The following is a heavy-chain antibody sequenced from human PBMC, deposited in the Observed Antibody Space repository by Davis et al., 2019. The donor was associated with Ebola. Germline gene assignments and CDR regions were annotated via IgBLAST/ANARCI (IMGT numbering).Heavy chain of an antibody. Sequence: PGGSLRLSCAASGFTFSSYAMSWVRQAPGKGLEWVAGIGSGGLDIHYADPAKGRFTISRDNSRNTLSLQMNSLRADDTAVYFCARPSQTVSSTRSFDTWGQGTLVTVSS. D-gene: IGHD5/OR15-5a*01. CDR1: GFTFSSYA. J-gene: IGHJ5*02. CDR3: ARPSQTVSSTRSFDT. CDR2: IGSGGLDI. V-gene: IGHV3-23*01.